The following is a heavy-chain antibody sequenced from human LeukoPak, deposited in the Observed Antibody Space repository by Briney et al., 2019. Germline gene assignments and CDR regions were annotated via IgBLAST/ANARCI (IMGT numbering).Heavy chain of an antibody. V-gene: IGHV4-61*02. Sequence: PSQTLSLTCTVSGGSISSGSYYWSWIRQPAGKGLEWIGRIYTSGSTNYNPSLKSRVTISVDTSKNQFSLNLSSVTAADTAVYYCARMVVVVAATLYYFDYWGQGTLVTVSS. CDR3: ARMVVVVAATLYYFDY. J-gene: IGHJ4*02. CDR2: IYTSGST. D-gene: IGHD2-15*01. CDR1: GGSISSGSYY.